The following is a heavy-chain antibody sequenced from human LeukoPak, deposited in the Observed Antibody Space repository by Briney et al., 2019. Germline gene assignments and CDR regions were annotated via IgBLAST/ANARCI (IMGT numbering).Heavy chain of an antibody. J-gene: IGHJ5*02. CDR2: IRYDRSNE. D-gene: IGHD1-26*01. CDR3: AKGGGSYGAEWFDP. CDR1: GFTFSRDS. Sequence: GGSLRLSCAASGFTFSRDSMNWVRQVPGKGLEWVAFIRYDRSNEYYADSVKGRFTISRDNAKNTLYLQMNSLRAEDTAVYYCAKGGGSYGAEWFDPWGQGTLVTVSS. V-gene: IGHV3-30*02.